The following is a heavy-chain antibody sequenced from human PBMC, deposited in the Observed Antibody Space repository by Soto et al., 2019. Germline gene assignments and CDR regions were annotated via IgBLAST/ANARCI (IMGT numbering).Heavy chain of an antibody. J-gene: IGHJ5*02. CDR3: ARMKGQLRYFVWVFRNWFDP. D-gene: IGHD3-9*01. Sequence: QVQLQQWGAGLLKPSETLSLTCAVYGGSFSGYYWSWIRQPPGKGLEWIGEINHRGSTNYNPSLKSRVTISVYTSKNEFSLTLSSVDAAYTAVYYCARMKGQLRYFVWVFRNWFDPWGQGTLVTVSA. CDR2: INHRGST. V-gene: IGHV4-34*01. CDR1: GGSFSGYY.